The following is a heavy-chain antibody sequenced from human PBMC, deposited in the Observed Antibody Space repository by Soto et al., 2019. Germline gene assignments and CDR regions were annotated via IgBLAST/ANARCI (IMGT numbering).Heavy chain of an antibody. D-gene: IGHD2-2*01. V-gene: IGHV3-23*01. J-gene: IGHJ6*02. CDR2: ISGSGGST. CDR3: AKESSTVFSRDFYYGMDV. CDR1: GFTFSSYA. Sequence: GGSLRLSCAASGFTFSSYAMSWVRQAPGKGLEWVSAISGSGGSTYYADSVKGRFTISRDNSKNTLYLQMNSLRAEDTAVYYCAKESSTVFSRDFYYGMDVWGQGTTVTVSS.